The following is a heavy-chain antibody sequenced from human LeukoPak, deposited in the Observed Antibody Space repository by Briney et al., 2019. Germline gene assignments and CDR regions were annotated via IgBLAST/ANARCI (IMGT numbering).Heavy chain of an antibody. Sequence: ASVKLSCTASGGTFSSYDISWVRQAPGQGLEWMGGIIPIFGTANYAQKFQGRVTITADESTSTAYMELSSLRSEDTAVYYCARDQYSSGWYYYCGQGTLVTASS. D-gene: IGHD6-19*01. V-gene: IGHV1-69*13. CDR1: GGTFSSYD. CDR3: ARDQYSSGWYYY. CDR2: IIPIFGTA. J-gene: IGHJ4*02.